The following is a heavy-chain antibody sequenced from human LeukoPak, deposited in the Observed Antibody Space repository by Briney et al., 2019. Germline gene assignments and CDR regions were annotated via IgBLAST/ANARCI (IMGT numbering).Heavy chain of an antibody. V-gene: IGHV3-7*01. D-gene: IGHD6-19*01. CDR3: ARHWPQSSGSHWFDP. Sequence: GGSLRLSCAASGFTFSSYWMSWVRQAPGKGLEWVANIKQDGSEKYYVDSVKGRFTISRDNAKNSLYLQMNSLRAEDTAVYYCARHWPQSSGSHWFDPWGQGTLVTVSS. CDR2: IKQDGSEK. J-gene: IGHJ5*02. CDR1: GFTFSSYW.